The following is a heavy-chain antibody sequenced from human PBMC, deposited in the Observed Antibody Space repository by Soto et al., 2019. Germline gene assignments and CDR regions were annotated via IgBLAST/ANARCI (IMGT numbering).Heavy chain of an antibody. J-gene: IGHJ4*02. CDR3: AREYYDSSGYSYYFDY. D-gene: IGHD3-22*01. Sequence: SQPLSLTCAISGDSVSSNSAAWNWIRQSPSRGLEWLGRTYYRSKWYNDYAVSVKSRITINPDTSKNQFSLQLNSVTPEDTAVYYCAREYYDSSGYSYYFDYWGQGTLVTVSS. CDR1: GDSVSSNSAA. CDR2: TYYRSKWYN. V-gene: IGHV6-1*01.